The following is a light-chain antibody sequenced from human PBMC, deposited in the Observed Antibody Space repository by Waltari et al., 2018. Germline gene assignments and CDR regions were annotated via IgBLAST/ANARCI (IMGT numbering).Light chain of an antibody. J-gene: IGKJ1*01. CDR2: DAS. CDR1: QSVSRT. CDR3: QHYVSLPVT. V-gene: IGKV3-20*01. Sequence: EIVLTQSPGTLSLPPGDRATLSCRASQSVSRTLARYQQKPGQAPRLLIYDASSRATGIPDRFSGSGSGTDFSLTITRLEPEDFAVYYCQHYVSLPVTFGQGTKVEIK.